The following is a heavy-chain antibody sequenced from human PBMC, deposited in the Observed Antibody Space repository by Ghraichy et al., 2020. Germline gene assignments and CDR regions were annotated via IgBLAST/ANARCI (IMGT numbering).Heavy chain of an antibody. CDR2: IYYSGST. J-gene: IGHJ3*02. V-gene: IGHV4-59*01. CDR1: GGSISSYY. CDR3: AGGIVVQEPDAFDI. Sequence: SETLSLTCTVSGGSISSYYWSWIRQPPGKGLEWIGYIYYSGSTNYNPSLKSRVTISVDTSKNQFSLKLSSVTAADTAVYYCAGGIVVQEPDAFDIWGQGTMVTVSS. D-gene: IGHD3-22*01.